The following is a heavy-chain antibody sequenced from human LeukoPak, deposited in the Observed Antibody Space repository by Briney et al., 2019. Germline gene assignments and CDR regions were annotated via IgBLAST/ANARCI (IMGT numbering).Heavy chain of an antibody. V-gene: IGHV5-51*01. D-gene: IGHD2-15*01. CDR1: GYSFNTCW. CDR2: IDPGDSDT. Sequence: GESLKISCQGSGYSFNTCWIAWVRQMPGKGLEGMGIIDPGDSDTKYSPSFQGQITISSDKSINTAYRRWSSLKASDNAMYYCARAYYCGGGSCKLEYWGQGTLVTVSS. CDR3: ARAYYCGGGSCKLEY. J-gene: IGHJ4*02.